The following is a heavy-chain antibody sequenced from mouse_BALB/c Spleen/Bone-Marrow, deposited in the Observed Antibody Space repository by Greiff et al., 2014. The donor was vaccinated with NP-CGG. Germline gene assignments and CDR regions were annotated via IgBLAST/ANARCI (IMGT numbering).Heavy chain of an antibody. CDR2: ISNGGTYT. CDR1: GFTFSDFY. Sequence: DVQLVESGGGLVKPGESLKLSCAASGFTFSDFYMFWFRQTPEKRLEWVATISNGGTYTYYPDSVKGRFTISRDNAKNNLYLQMSSLKSEDTAMYYCARSGERYGAMDYWGQGTSVTVTS. CDR3: ARSGERYGAMDY. V-gene: IGHV5-4*02. D-gene: IGHD1-1*02. J-gene: IGHJ4*01.